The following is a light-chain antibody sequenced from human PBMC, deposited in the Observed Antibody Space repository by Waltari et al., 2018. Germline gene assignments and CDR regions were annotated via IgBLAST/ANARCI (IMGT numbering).Light chain of an antibody. CDR1: QTVGSSS. CDR2: RES. V-gene: IGKV3-20*01. Sequence: ELVLTQSPGTASLSPGERVTLSCRASQTVGSSSLAWYQQKPGQAPRLVIYRESRRATGIPDRFIGGEAGTDLSLPISRLEPADFAVYYCLQHGTLPATFGQGTKVEIK. J-gene: IGKJ1*01. CDR3: LQHGTLPAT.